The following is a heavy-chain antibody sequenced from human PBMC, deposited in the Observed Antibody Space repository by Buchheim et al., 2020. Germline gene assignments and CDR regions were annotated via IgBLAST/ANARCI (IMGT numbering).Heavy chain of an antibody. D-gene: IGHD6-13*01. CDR1: GFTFSSYG. V-gene: IGHV3-30*18. Sequence: QVQLVESGGGVVQPGRSLRLSCAASGFTFSSYGMHWVRQAPGKGLEWVAVISHDGTRKYYIDSVRGRFTISRDNSKNTLYLQMNSLRPEDTAVYFCAKDTGTSSWYPDDRGFFDHWGQGTL. CDR3: AKDTGTSSWYPDDRGFFDH. CDR2: ISHDGTRK. J-gene: IGHJ4*02.